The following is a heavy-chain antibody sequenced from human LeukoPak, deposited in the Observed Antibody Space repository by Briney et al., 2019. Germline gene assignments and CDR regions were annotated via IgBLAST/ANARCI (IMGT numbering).Heavy chain of an antibody. CDR3: ARDYGQWVVQRGFDY. V-gene: IGHV3-48*01. Sequence: PGGSLRLSCAASGFTFSSYSMNWVRQAPGKGLEWVSYISSSSSTIYYADSVKGRFTISRDNAKNSLYLQMNSLRAEDTAVYYCARDYGQWVVQRGFDYWGQGTLVTVSS. CDR2: ISSSSSTI. J-gene: IGHJ4*02. CDR1: GFTFSSYS. D-gene: IGHD6-19*01.